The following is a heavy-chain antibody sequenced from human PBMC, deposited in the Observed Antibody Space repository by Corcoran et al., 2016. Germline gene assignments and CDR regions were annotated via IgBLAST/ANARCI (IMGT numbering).Heavy chain of an antibody. CDR1: GGSISSYY. J-gene: IGHJ6*02. Sequence: QVQLQESGPGLVKPSETLSLTCTVSGGSISSYYWSWIRHPPVKGLEWIGYIYYSGSTNYNPSLKSRVTISVDPSKNQFSLKLSSVTAADPAVYYCAGADESSGWYRNYYGMDVWGQGTTVTVSS. V-gene: IGHV4-59*01. CDR2: IYYSGST. CDR3: AGADESSGWYRNYYGMDV. D-gene: IGHD6-19*01.